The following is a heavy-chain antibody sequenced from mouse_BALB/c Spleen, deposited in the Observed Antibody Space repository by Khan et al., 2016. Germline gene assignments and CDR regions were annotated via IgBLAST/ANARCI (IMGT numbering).Heavy chain of an antibody. V-gene: IGHV7-3*02. CDR2: IRNKANGFTT. Sequence: EVELVESGGGLVQPGGSLRLSCATSGFTFTDYYMNWVRQPPGKALEWLGFIRNKANGFTTEYSASVRGRFTISRDTFQSILYLQMNTLRAEDSDTSYCARDKGGLLFDYWGQGTTLTVSS. CDR1: GFTFTDYY. J-gene: IGHJ2*01. CDR3: ARDKGGLLFDY. D-gene: IGHD3-1*01.